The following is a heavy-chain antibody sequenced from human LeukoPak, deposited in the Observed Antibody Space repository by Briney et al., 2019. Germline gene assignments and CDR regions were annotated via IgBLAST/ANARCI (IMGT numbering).Heavy chain of an antibody. CDR2: SSGSGGST. V-gene: IGHV3-23*01. D-gene: IGHD3/OR15-3a*01. CDR1: GFTFSSYA. J-gene: IGHJ4*02. CDR3: AKVATWTYFDY. Sequence: GGSLRLSCAASGFTFSSYAMGWVRQAPGKGLEWVSASSGSGGSTYYADSVKGRFAISRDKSNNTLYLQMHSLGAEDTAVYYCAKVATWTYFDYWGQGTLVTVSS.